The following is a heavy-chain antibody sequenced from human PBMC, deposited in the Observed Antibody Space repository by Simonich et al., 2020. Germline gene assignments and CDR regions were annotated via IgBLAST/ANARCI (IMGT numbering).Heavy chain of an antibody. CDR1: GGSFSGYY. D-gene: IGHD1-1*01. J-gene: IGHJ3*02. CDR3: ARGKGWKNAFDI. Sequence: QVQLQQWGAGLLKPSETLSLTCAVYGGSFSGYYWSWIRQPPGKGLEWIGEINHSGSTNYNPPPKSRGTISVDTSKNQFSLKLSSVTAADTAVYYCARGKGWKNAFDIWGQGTMVTVSS. V-gene: IGHV4-34*01. CDR2: INHSGST.